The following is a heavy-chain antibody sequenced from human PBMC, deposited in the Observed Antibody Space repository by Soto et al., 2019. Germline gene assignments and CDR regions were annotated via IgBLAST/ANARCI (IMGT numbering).Heavy chain of an antibody. Sequence: GSLRLSCAASGFTFSDYYVSWIRQAPGKGLEWISYISGSGRTTYYADSVKGQFTISRDNAKKSLYLQMNSLRAEDTAVYYCARLRLTGYFDYWGQGTLVTVSS. CDR2: ISGSGRTT. J-gene: IGHJ4*02. CDR1: GFTFSDYY. CDR3: ARLRLTGYFDY. V-gene: IGHV3-11*01.